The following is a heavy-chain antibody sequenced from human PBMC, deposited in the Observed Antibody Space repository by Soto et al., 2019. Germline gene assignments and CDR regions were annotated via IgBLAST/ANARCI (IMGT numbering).Heavy chain of an antibody. CDR1: GFSLSTSGVG. V-gene: IGHV2-5*02. Sequence: QSTLKESGPTLVKPTQTLTLTCTFSGFSLSTSGVGVGWIRQPPGKALEWLALIYWDDDKRYSPSLKSRLTITKDTSKNQLVLTMTIMDPLDTATYYWAHSPVIPPGRYYYYGMDGWGQGTTVTVSS. D-gene: IGHD3-22*01. CDR2: IYWDDDK. J-gene: IGHJ6*02. CDR3: AHSPVIPPGRYYYYGMDG.